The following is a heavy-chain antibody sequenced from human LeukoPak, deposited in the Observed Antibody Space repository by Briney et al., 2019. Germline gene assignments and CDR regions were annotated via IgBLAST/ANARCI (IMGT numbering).Heavy chain of an antibody. J-gene: IGHJ4*02. V-gene: IGHV3-21*01. D-gene: IGHD5-18*01. CDR3: AXXXXXXXYSYVEHYFDY. Sequence: GGSLRLSCAASGFTLSSYSMNWVRQAPGKGLEWVSSIISSSYIYYADSVKGRFTISRDNAKNSLYLQMNSLRAEDTAVYYCAXXXXXXXYSYVEHYFDYWGQGTLVTVSS. CDR2: IISSSYI. CDR1: GFTLSSYS.